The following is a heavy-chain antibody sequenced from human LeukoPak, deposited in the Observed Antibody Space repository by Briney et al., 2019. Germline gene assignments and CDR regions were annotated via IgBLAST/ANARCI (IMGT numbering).Heavy chain of an antibody. J-gene: IGHJ6*03. D-gene: IGHD4-11*01. CDR2: MNPNSGNT. CDR1: GYTFTSYD. V-gene: IGHV1-8*01. Sequence: ASVEVSCKASGYTFTSYDINWVRQATGQGLEWMGWMNPNSGNTGYAQKFQGRVTMTRNTSISTAYMELSSLRSEDTAVYYCARGGATVFYYYYMDVWGKGTTVTVSS. CDR3: ARGGATVFYYYYMDV.